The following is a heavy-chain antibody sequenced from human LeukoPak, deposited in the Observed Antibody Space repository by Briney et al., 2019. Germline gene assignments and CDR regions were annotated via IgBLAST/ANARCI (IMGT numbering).Heavy chain of an antibody. J-gene: IGHJ3*02. CDR2: IIPIFGTA. V-gene: IGHV1-69*13. D-gene: IGHD3-10*01. CDR3: ASYGSGSYAFDI. CDR1: GGTFSSYA. Sequence: SVKVSCKASGGTFSSYAISWVRQAPGQGLEWMGGIIPIFGTANYAQKFQGRVTITADESTSTAYMELSSLRSEDTAVYYCASYGSGSYAFDIWGQGTMVTVSS.